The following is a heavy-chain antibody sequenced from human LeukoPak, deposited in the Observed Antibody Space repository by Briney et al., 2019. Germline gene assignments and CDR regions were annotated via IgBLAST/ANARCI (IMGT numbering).Heavy chain of an antibody. CDR2: TNPNSGGT. V-gene: IGHV1-2*06. J-gene: IGHJ6*03. Sequence: ASVKVSCKASGYTFTGYYMHWVRQAPGQGLEWMGRTNPNSGGTIYAQKFQGRVTMTRDTSISTACMELSRLRSDDTAVYYCARGAADTGVVWYYYYMDVWGKGTTVTVSS. D-gene: IGHD5-18*01. CDR1: GYTFTGYY. CDR3: ARGAADTGVVWYYYYMDV.